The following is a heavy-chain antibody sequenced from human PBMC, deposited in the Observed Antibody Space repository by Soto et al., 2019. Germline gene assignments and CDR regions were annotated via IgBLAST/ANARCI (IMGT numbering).Heavy chain of an antibody. CDR3: ARAITMVRGVIRWFDP. J-gene: IGHJ5*02. CDR1: GYTFTSYG. V-gene: IGHV1-18*01. D-gene: IGHD3-10*01. Sequence: ASVKVSGKASGYTFTSYGISWVRQAPGQGLEWMGWISAYNGNTNYAQKLQGRVTMTTDTSTSTAYMELRSLRSDDTAVYYCARAITMVRGVIRWFDPWGQGTLVTVSS. CDR2: ISAYNGNT.